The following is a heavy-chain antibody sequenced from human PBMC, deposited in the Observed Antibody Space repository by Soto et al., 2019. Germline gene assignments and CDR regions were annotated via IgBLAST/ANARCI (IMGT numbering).Heavy chain of an antibody. J-gene: IGHJ4*02. D-gene: IGHD2-8*01. CDR1: GYTFTTYG. Sequence: ASVKVSFKASGYTFTTYGITWVRQAPGQGLEWMGWISAYDGSINYAQKLQGRVSMTTDSSTSTAYLDLRSLRSDDTAVYYCARDPASTYSTSSFDFWGQGTLVTVSS. CDR3: ARDPASTYSTSSFDF. CDR2: ISAYDGSI. V-gene: IGHV1-18*04.